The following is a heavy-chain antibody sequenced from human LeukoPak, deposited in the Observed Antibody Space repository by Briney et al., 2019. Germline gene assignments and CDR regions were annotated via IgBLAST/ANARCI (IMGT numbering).Heavy chain of an antibody. CDR1: GFTFSSYW. J-gene: IGHJ5*02. Sequence: GGSLRLSCAASGFTFSSYWMHWVRQAPGKGLVWVSRIDTDGSRTSYADSVKGRFTISRDNAKNRLYLQMSSLRGEDTAVYYCARMVGASTSWFDPWGQGTLVTVPS. CDR2: IDTDGSRT. V-gene: IGHV3-74*01. D-gene: IGHD1-26*01. CDR3: ARMVGASTSWFDP.